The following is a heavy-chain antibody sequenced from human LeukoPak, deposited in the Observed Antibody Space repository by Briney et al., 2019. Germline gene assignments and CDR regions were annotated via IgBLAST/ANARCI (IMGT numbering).Heavy chain of an antibody. CDR3: ARSGPRYDAFDI. CDR1: GGSISSGGYY. CDR2: IYYSGST. D-gene: IGHD1-26*01. J-gene: IGHJ3*02. Sequence: SETLSLTCTVSGGSISSGGYYWSWLRQHPGKGLEWIGYIYYSGSTYYNPSLKSRVTISVDTSKNQFSLKLSSVTAADTAVYYCARSGPRYDAFDIWGQGTMVTVSS. V-gene: IGHV4-31*03.